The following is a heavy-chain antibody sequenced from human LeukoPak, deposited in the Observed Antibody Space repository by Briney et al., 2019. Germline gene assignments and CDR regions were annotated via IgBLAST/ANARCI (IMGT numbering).Heavy chain of an antibody. CDR1: GFTFSTYA. Sequence: GGSLRLSCAASGFTFSTYAMSWVRQPPGKGLEWVANIKEDGSEKYYVDSVKGRFTISRDNTKNSLFLQMNSLRAEDTAVYYCATDRPTDMGGQGTLVTVSS. CDR2: IKEDGSEK. J-gene: IGHJ4*02. V-gene: IGHV3-7*01. CDR3: ATDRPTDM.